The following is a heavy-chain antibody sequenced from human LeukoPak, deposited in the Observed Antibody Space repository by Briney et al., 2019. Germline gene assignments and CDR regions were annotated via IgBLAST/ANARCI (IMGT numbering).Heavy chain of an antibody. V-gene: IGHV4-4*07. D-gene: IGHD2-15*01. CDR1: GGSISSYY. CDR2: IYTSGST. CDR3: ARDRLGYCSGGSCYLGYYFDY. J-gene: IGHJ4*02. Sequence: SETLSLTCTVSGGSISSYYWSWIRQPAGKGLEWIGRIYTSGSTNYNPSLKSRVTMSVDTSKNQLSLKLSSVTAADTAVYYCARDRLGYCSGGSCYLGYYFDYWGQGTLVTVSS.